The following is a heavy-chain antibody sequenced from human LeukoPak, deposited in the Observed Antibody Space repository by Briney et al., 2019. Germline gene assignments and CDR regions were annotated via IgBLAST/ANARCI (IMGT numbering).Heavy chain of an antibody. Sequence: GGSLRLSCSASGFAFSVYAMSWLRQPPGKGLEWVSTINANSGTTSYAASVRGRFTISRDNSKNTLHLQLNTLRADDTATYYCAKPISGGLAVTADWFHPWGQGTLVVVSS. J-gene: IGHJ5*01. CDR1: GFAFSVYA. CDR3: AKPISGGLAVTADWFHP. CDR2: INANSGTT. D-gene: IGHD6-19*01. V-gene: IGHV3-23*01.